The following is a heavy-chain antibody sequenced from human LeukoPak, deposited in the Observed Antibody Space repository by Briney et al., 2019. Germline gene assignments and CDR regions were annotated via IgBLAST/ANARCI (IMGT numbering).Heavy chain of an antibody. CDR2: ISSNGGST. V-gene: IGHV3-64*01. Sequence: PGGSLRLSCAASGFTFSSYAMHRVRQAPGKGLEYVSAISSNGGSTYYANSVKGRFTISRDNSKNTLYLQMGSLRAEDMAVYYCARGFSSTSDYYYFDYWGQGTLVTVSS. CDR1: GFTFSSYA. CDR3: ARGFSSTSDYYYFDY. D-gene: IGHD2-2*01. J-gene: IGHJ4*02.